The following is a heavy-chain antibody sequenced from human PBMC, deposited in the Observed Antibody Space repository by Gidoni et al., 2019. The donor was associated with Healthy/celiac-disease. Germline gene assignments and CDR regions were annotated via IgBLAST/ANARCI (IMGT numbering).Heavy chain of an antibody. CDR1: GFTFSSYS. J-gene: IGHJ4*02. Sequence: EVQLVESGGGLVKPGGSLRLSCAASGFTFSSYSMNWVRQAPGKGLEWVSSISSSSSYIYYADSVKGRFTISRDNAKNSLYLQMNSLRAEDTAVYYCARAFPYYDSSGYYYPYFDYWGQGTLVTVSS. V-gene: IGHV3-21*01. CDR2: ISSSSSYI. D-gene: IGHD3-22*01. CDR3: ARAFPYYDSSGYYYPYFDY.